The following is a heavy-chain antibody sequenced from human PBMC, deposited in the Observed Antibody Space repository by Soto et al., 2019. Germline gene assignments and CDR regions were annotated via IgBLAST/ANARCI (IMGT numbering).Heavy chain of an antibody. CDR3: AREVGVPGAGGRNYYYYGMDV. V-gene: IGHV3-33*01. Sequence: GGSLRLSCVASGFTLRSYGMHWVRQAPGKGLEWVALIWYDGDNKKYADSVKGRFTISRDYSRNTLNLQMNSLKVEDTAVYYCAREVGVPGAGGRNYYYYGMDVWGQGTTVTVSS. CDR1: GFTLRSYG. D-gene: IGHD6-13*01. J-gene: IGHJ6*02. CDR2: IWYDGDNK.